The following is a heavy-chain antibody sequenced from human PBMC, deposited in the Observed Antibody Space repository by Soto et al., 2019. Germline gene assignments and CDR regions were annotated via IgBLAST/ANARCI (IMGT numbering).Heavy chain of an antibody. V-gene: IGHV1-69*01. D-gene: IGHD6-19*01. CDR1: RVAFSKFI. CDR3: AKVRYSSPMGYYYGMDI. Sequence: QAQLAQSGGAVKKPGSSVKVSCKASRVAFSKFIVPWVRQAPGLWLEWVGGIIPIFGTANYAQKFQGRVTITADESTSTADMEVNNLGSEDTAVYYCAKVRYSSPMGYYYGMDIWGQGTTVTVSS. J-gene: IGHJ6*02. CDR2: IIPIFGTA.